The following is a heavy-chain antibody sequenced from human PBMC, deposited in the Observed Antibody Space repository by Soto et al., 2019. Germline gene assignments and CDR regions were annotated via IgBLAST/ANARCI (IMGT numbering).Heavy chain of an antibody. V-gene: IGHV3-23*01. CDR3: AKGCRGCAYFSSTSNLHY. J-gene: IGHJ4*02. CDR2: VSGSGGSS. D-gene: IGHD2-2*01. CDR1: GFPFNNYA. Sequence: EVQLLESGGGLVQPGGSLRLSCAASGFPFNNYAMSWVRQAPGKGLVWVSTVSGSGGSSYYADSVKGRFTISRDNSKKPVWLQIDRLRAEDTAIYLRAKGCRGCAYFSSTSNLHYWGQGALVTVSS.